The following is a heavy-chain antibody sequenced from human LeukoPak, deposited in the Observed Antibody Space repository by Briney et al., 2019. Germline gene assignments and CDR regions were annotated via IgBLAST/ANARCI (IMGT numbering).Heavy chain of an antibody. D-gene: IGHD2-21*02. CDR3: ATLAYCGGDCYPVDY. J-gene: IGHJ4*02. V-gene: IGHV4-59*01. CDR2: IYYRGST. CDR1: GGSISSYY. Sequence: SETLSLTCTVSGGSISSYYWSWIRQPPGKGLEWIGYIYYRGSTNYNPSLKSRVTISVDTSKNQFSLKLSSVTAADTAVYYCATLAYCGGDCYPVDYWGQGTLVTVSS.